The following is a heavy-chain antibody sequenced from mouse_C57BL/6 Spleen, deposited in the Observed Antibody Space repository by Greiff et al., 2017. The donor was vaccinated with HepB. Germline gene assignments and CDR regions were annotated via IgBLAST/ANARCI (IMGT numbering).Heavy chain of an antibody. D-gene: IGHD1-1*01. CDR2: IYPGDGDT. CDR3: ARSEGFYYYGSSYVWFAY. J-gene: IGHJ3*01. Sequence: QVQLQQSGAELVKPGASVKISCKASGYAFSSYWMNWVKQRPGKGLEWIGQIYPGDGDTNYNGKFKGKATLTADKSSSTAYMQLSSLTSEDSAVYFCARSEGFYYYGSSYVWFAYWGQGTLVTVSA. CDR1: GYAFSSYW. V-gene: IGHV1-80*01.